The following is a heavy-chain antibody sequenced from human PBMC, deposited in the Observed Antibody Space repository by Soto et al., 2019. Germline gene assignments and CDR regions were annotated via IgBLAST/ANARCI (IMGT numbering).Heavy chain of an antibody. CDR1: GYSFPSYY. CDR2: INPSGGTT. V-gene: IGHV1-46*01. Sequence: ASVRVSDRASGYSFPSYYMHWVRQAPGQGLEWMGMINPSGGTTSYTQKFQGRVTMTRDTSTSTVYMELSSLRSEDTAVYYCAREGSATLFFFDYWGQGTLVTVSS. D-gene: IGHD3-3*01. J-gene: IGHJ4*02. CDR3: AREGSATLFFFDY.